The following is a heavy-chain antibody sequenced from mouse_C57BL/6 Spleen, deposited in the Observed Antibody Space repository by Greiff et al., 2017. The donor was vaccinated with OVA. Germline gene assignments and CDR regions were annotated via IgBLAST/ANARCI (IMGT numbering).Heavy chain of an antibody. D-gene: IGHD2-3*01. Sequence: VKLQQSGAELVKPGASVKISCKASGYAFSSYWMNWVKQRPGKGLEWIGQIYPGDGDTNYNGKFKGKAPLTADKSSSTAYMQISRLPSEALAVFFGARKEGFDDYYAMDDWGQGTSVTGSS. J-gene: IGHJ4*01. CDR2: IYPGDGDT. CDR3: ARKEGFDDYYAMDD. CDR1: GYAFSSYW. V-gene: IGHV1-80*01.